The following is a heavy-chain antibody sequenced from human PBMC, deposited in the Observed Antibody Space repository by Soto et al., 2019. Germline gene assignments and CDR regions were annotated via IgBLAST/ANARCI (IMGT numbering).Heavy chain of an antibody. D-gene: IGHD6-19*01. CDR1: GFNFGVFG. Sequence: QVRLVESGGGVVQPGRSLRLSCAASGFNFGVFGMHWVRQAPGKGLEWLSVLSYEGSEEYYADSVRGRFTISRDNSKNTLFLQMDSLRVDDTGVYYCALTRRSSLLEVAGPGFEYWGQETLVTVS. V-gene: IGHV3-30*03. J-gene: IGHJ4*02. CDR2: LSYEGSEE. CDR3: ALTRRSSLLEVAGPGFEY.